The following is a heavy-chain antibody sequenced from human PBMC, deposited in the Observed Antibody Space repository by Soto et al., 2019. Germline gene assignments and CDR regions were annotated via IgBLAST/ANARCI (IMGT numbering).Heavy chain of an antibody. V-gene: IGHV1-69*01. D-gene: IGHD6-13*01. CDR3: ARDAGAYSSSWYGPDYYYYGMDV. Sequence: QVQLVQSGAEVKKPGSSVKVSCKASGGTFSSYAISWVRQAPGQGLEWMGGSIPIFGTANYAPKFQGRVTITADESTSTAYMELSSLRSEDTAVYYCARDAGAYSSSWYGPDYYYYGMDVWGQGTTVTVSS. CDR2: SIPIFGTA. CDR1: GGTFSSYA. J-gene: IGHJ6*02.